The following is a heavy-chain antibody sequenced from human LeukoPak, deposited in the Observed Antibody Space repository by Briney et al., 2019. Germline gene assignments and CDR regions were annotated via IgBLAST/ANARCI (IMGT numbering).Heavy chain of an antibody. J-gene: IGHJ4*02. V-gene: IGHV1-2*04. CDR3: ARGLINGHDFDY. CDR1: GYTLTGYY. D-gene: IGHD1-20*01. CDR2: IHPISGDT. Sequence: ASVTVSCKASGYTLTGYYMHWVRQVPGQGPEWMGWIHPISGDTNQAQKFQGWVTLTRDTSISTAYMDLSRLTSDDPAVYYCARGLINGHDFDYWGQGTLVTVSS.